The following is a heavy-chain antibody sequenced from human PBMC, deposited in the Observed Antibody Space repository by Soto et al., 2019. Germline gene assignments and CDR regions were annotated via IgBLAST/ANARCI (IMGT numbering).Heavy chain of an antibody. V-gene: IGHV4-59*01. CDR3: ARGRVAVAGTLGDFDY. J-gene: IGHJ4*02. D-gene: IGHD6-19*01. CDR2: IYYSGST. Sequence: KPSETLSLTCTVSGGSISSYYWSWIRQPPGKGLEWIGYIYYSGSTNYNPSLKSRVTISLDTSKNQFSLKLSSVTAADTAVYYCARGRVAVAGTLGDFDYWGQGTLVTVSS. CDR1: GGSISSYY.